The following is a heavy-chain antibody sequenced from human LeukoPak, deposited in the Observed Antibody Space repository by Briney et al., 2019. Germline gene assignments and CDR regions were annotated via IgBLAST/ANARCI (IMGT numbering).Heavy chain of an antibody. D-gene: IGHD1-26*01. CDR3: ARVTGSIDY. J-gene: IGHJ4*02. CDR2: MNPKSGNT. Sequence: ASVKVSCKASGYTFTSYDINWVRQATGQGLEWMGWMNPKSGNTGYSQKFQGRLTQTRHTSISTAYMELGNLRPEDTAVYYCARVTGSIDYWGQGTLVTVSS. CDR1: GYTFTSYD. V-gene: IGHV1-8*01.